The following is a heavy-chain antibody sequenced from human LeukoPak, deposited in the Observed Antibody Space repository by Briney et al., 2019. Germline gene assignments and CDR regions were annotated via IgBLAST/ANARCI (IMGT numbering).Heavy chain of an antibody. D-gene: IGHD5-18*01. CDR3: ARQFAVTCFDP. CDR1: GSTVSSYS. J-gene: IGHJ5*02. Sequence: NAGGCLSLSCAASGSTVSSYSMNWGRQPPGKGLEWIGYISDSGRTNYNPSLKSRVPISEDTSMNQLSLKLTSVTAADTAVYYCARQFAVTCFDPWGEGTQVTVSS. CDR2: ISDSGRT. V-gene: IGHV4-59*08.